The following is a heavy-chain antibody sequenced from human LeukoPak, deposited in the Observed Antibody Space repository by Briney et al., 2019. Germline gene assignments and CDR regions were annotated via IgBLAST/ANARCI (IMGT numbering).Heavy chain of an antibody. Sequence: PGGSLRLSCAASGFTFSDYYMSWIRQAPGKGLEWVSYISSSSSYTNCADSVKGRFTISRDNAKNSLYLQMNSLRAEDTAVYYCARAYYDILTGEIDYGMDVWGKGTTVTVSS. J-gene: IGHJ6*04. CDR3: ARAYYDILTGEIDYGMDV. CDR1: GFTFSDYY. V-gene: IGHV3-11*06. CDR2: ISSSSSYT. D-gene: IGHD3-9*01.